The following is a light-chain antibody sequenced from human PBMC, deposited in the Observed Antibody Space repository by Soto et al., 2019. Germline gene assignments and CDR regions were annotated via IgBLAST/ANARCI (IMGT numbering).Light chain of an antibody. CDR1: SSDVGAYNY. CDR3: SSYTSATTYV. Sequence: QSALTQPASVSGSPGQSITISCTGTSSDVGAYNYDSWYQQYPGEAPRVIIYDVSHRPAGVSNRLSGSKSGNTASLTISGPQTQDEADYYCSSYTSATTYVFGTGTKVTVL. CDR2: DVS. J-gene: IGLJ1*01. V-gene: IGLV2-14*01.